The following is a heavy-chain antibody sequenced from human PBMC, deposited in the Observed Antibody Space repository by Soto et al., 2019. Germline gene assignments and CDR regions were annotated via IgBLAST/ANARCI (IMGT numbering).Heavy chain of an antibody. Sequence: GGSLRLSCAASGFTFSSYSMNWVRQAPGKGLEWVSSISSSSSYIYYADSVKGRFTISRDNAKNTLYLQMNSLRAEDTAVYYCAKVQRFLTTAATFYDWGQGTLVTVSS. CDR2: ISSSSSYI. J-gene: IGHJ4*02. CDR1: GFTFSSYS. D-gene: IGHD3-3*01. V-gene: IGHV3-21*04. CDR3: AKVQRFLTTAATFYD.